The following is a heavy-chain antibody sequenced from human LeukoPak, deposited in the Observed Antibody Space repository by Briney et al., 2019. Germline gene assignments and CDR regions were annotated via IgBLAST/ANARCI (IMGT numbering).Heavy chain of an antibody. Sequence: PGGSLRLSCAASGFTFSSYSMNWVRQAPGKGLEWISNIRDDSDATTYADSVKGRFTISRDNAKNSLYLQINSLRAEDTAVYYCVRDLNWAFDYWGQGTLVTVSS. CDR2: IRDDSDAT. CDR1: GFTFSSYS. CDR3: VRDLNWAFDY. V-gene: IGHV3-48*01. J-gene: IGHJ4*02. D-gene: IGHD3-16*01.